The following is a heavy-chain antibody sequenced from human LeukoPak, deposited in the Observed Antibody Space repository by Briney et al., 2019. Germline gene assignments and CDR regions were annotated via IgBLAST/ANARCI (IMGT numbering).Heavy chain of an antibody. D-gene: IGHD4-11*01. J-gene: IGHJ3*02. CDR3: AKVPDYSPIQGAFDI. Sequence: GGSLRLSCAASGFILSSFAMTWVRQAPGKELEWVSAISGSGGGTYYGDSVKGRFTISRDNSKNTMYLQMNSLRAEDTAVYYCAKVPDYSPIQGAFDIWGQGTMVTVSS. CDR1: GFILSSFA. V-gene: IGHV3-23*01. CDR2: ISGSGGGT.